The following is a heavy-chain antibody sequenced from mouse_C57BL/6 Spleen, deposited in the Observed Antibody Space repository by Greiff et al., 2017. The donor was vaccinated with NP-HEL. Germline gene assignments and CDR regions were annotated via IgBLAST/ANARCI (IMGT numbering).Heavy chain of an antibody. D-gene: IGHD2-2*01. Sequence: VQLQQSGPELVKPGASVKISCKASGYSFTGYYMNWVKQSPEKSLEWIGEINPSTGGTTYNQKFKAKATLTVDKYSSTAYMQLKSLTSEDSAVYYCARGGLYGYDGGYYFDYWGQGTTLTVSS. J-gene: IGHJ2*01. CDR2: INPSTGGT. CDR3: ARGGLYGYDGGYYFDY. CDR1: GYSFTGYY. V-gene: IGHV1-42*01.